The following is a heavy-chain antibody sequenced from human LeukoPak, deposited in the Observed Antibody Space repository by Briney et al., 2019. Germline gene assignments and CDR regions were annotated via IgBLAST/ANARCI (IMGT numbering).Heavy chain of an antibody. V-gene: IGHV3-21*01. D-gene: IGHD3-10*01. Sequence: PGGSLRLSCAASGFTFSSYSMNWVRQAPGKGLEWVSSISSSSSYIYYADSVKGRFTISRDNAKNSLYLQMNSLRAEDTAVYYCARDPGDGSGSYYNPWYFDLWGRGTLVTVSS. CDR1: GFTFSSYS. CDR2: ISSSSSYI. J-gene: IGHJ2*01. CDR3: ARDPGDGSGSYYNPWYFDL.